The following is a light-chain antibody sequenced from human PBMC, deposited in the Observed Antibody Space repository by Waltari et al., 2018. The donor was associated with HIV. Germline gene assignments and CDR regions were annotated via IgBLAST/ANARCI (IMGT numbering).Light chain of an antibody. CDR1: QSVSSN. CDR2: GAS. CDR3: QQYNNWPPVT. Sequence: ERVLTQSPATLSVSPGERATLSCRASQSVSSNLAWYQQKPGQAPRLLIYGASTRATGIPARFSGSGSGTEFTLTISSLQSEDFAVYYCQQYNNWPPVTFGPGTKVDIK. V-gene: IGKV3-15*01. J-gene: IGKJ3*01.